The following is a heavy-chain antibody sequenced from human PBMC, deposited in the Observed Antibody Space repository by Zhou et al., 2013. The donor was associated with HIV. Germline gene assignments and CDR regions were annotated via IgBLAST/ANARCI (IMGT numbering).Heavy chain of an antibody. V-gene: IGHV4-61*09. CDR3: ARRSVVAALDY. Sequence: VQLQESGPGLVKPSQTLSLTCTVSGGSISSGGYYWSWIRQPAGKGLEWIGTYLYQWEHQRQPLLKSRVTISVDTSKNQFSLKLSSVTAADTAVYYCARRSVVAALDYWGQGTLVTVSS. J-gene: IGHJ4*02. CDR1: GGSISSGGYY. CDR2: LYQWEH. D-gene: IGHD2-15*01.